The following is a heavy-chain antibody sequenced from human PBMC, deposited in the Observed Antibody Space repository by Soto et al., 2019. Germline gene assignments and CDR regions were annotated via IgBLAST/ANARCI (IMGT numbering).Heavy chain of an antibody. Sequence: EVQLLESGGGLVQPGGSLRLSCAASGFTFVNYAMHWLRQAPGKGLEWVSSLSGRGEDTYYGDTVKGRFTISRDNLKNILFLQMNSLRVEDTAIYFCATDHRNLGWFDPWGQGTLVTVSS. D-gene: IGHD1-7*01. J-gene: IGHJ5*02. V-gene: IGHV3-23*01. CDR1: GFTFVNYA. CDR3: ATDHRNLGWFDP. CDR2: LSGRGEDT.